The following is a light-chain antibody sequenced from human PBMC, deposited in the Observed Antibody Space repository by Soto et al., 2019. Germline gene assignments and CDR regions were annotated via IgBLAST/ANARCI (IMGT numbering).Light chain of an antibody. J-gene: IGKJ2*01. V-gene: IGKV3-20*01. Sequence: NVLTQSPGTLSLSPGERATLSCRASQAVTNSFFAWYLQNPGQAPRLLIYGISSRATGISDRFSGSGSLTASPLTISRLHPDIFLLYYCQQYSTLPHPFGQGTKLEVK. CDR2: GIS. CDR1: QAVTNSF. CDR3: QQYSTLPHP.